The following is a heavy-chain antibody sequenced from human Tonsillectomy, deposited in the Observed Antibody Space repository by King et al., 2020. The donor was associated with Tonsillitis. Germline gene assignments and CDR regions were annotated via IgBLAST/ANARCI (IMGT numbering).Heavy chain of an antibody. D-gene: IGHD3-10*01. CDR2: ISVNNSYT. J-gene: IGHJ4*02. CDR1: GYTFSSYD. CDR3: ARDVSNVVRGEPYPVY. Sequence: VQLVESGAEVKKPGASVKVSCKASGYTFSSYDISWVRQAPGQGLEWMGWISVNNSYTLYAQKFQGRVTMTTDTSTSTAYMELRSLISDDTAVHYCARDVSNVVRGEPYPVYWGQRTLVTVSS. V-gene: IGHV1-18*04.